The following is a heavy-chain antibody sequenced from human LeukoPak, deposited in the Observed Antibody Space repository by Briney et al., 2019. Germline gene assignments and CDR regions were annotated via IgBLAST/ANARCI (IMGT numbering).Heavy chain of an antibody. CDR1: GFSFSSYG. V-gene: IGHV3-30*02. Sequence: GGSLRLSCAASGFSFSSYGMHWVRQAPGRGLEWVAFIRFGGSNQNYADLERGRFTISEDNTKNTLNLQMNRTRAEDTGVYYCARGGDCTNGICYTADFDYWGQGTLVTVSS. CDR3: ARGGDCTNGICYTADFDY. CDR2: IRFGGSNQ. D-gene: IGHD2-8*01. J-gene: IGHJ4*02.